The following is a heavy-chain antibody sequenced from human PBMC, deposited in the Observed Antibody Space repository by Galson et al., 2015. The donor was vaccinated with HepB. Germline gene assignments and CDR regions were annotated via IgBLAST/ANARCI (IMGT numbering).Heavy chain of an antibody. CDR2: INPNSGGT. J-gene: IGHJ4*02. CDR1: GYTFTGYY. D-gene: IGHD6-13*01. CDR3: ARIAAAGTLDFDY. Sequence: SVKVSCKASGYTFTGYYMHWVRQAPGQGLEWMGWINPNSGGTNYAQKFQGWVTMTRDTSISTAYMELSRLRSDDTAVYYCARIAAAGTLDFDYWGQGTLVTVPS. V-gene: IGHV1-2*04.